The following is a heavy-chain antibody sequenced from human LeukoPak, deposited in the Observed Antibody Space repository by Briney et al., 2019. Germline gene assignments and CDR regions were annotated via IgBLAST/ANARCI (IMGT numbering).Heavy chain of an antibody. Sequence: PGGSLRLSCAASGFIIKSYSMTWVRQAPGKGLEWVATISSSGGYIYYADSVKGRFTISRDTVQNSLFLQLNSLRVEDTVVYNCARLRDTVTSASDYWGQGTLVTVSS. J-gene: IGHJ4*02. D-gene: IGHD5-18*01. CDR1: GFIIKSYS. V-gene: IGHV3-21*01. CDR3: ARLRDTVTSASDY. CDR2: ISSSGGYI.